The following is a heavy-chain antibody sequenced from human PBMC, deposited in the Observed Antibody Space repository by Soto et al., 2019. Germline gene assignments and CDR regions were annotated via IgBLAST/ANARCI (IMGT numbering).Heavy chain of an antibody. CDR1: GFTFSSYA. D-gene: IGHD6-6*01. V-gene: IGHV3-23*01. Sequence: EVQLLESGGGLVQPGGSLRLSCAASGFTFSSYAMSCVRQAPGKGLEWVSAISGSGGRTYYADSVKGRFTISRDNSKNALYLQMNSLKTEDTAVYYCARVGVAARSDYWGQGTLVTVSS. CDR3: ARVGVAARSDY. CDR2: ISGSGGRT. J-gene: IGHJ4*02.